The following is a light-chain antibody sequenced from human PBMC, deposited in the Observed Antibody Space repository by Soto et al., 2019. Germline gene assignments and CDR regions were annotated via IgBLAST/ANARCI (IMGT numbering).Light chain of an antibody. CDR3: QQYGGSPGT. J-gene: IGKJ1*01. Sequence: EFVLTQSPGTLSLSPGERATLSCRTSQSVSSNQLAWYQQKPGQAPRLLIYGASSRTTGIPDRFSGSGSGTNFTLTISRLETEDFAVYYCQQYGGSPGTFGQGTKVDMK. CDR1: QSVSSNQ. V-gene: IGKV3-20*01. CDR2: GAS.